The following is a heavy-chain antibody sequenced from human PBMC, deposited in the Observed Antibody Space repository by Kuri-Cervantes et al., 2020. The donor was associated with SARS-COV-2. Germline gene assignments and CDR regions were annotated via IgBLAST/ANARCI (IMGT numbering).Heavy chain of an antibody. V-gene: IGHV4-34*01. CDR2: INHSGST. CDR3: ARRGEVFTLDV. CDR1: GGSFSGYY. D-gene: IGHD3-10*01. Sequence: GSLRLSCAVYGGSFSGYYWSWIRQPPGKGLEWIGEINHSGSTNYNPSLKSRVTISVDTSKNQFSLNLTSVTTADTAVYYCARRGEVFTLDVWGQGTTVTVSS. J-gene: IGHJ6*02.